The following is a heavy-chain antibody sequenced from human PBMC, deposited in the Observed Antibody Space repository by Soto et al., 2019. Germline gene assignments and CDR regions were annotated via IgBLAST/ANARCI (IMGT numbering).Heavy chain of an antibody. D-gene: IGHD6-19*01. Sequence: QVQLVESGGGVVQPGRSLRLSCAASGFTFSSYGMHWVRQAPGKGLEWVAVISYDGSNKYYADSVKGRFTISRDNSKNALYLQMNSLRAEDTAVYYCAKQNGGAVAGPIYAEYFQHWGQGTLVTVSS. CDR3: AKQNGGAVAGPIYAEYFQH. V-gene: IGHV3-30*18. J-gene: IGHJ1*01. CDR1: GFTFSSYG. CDR2: ISYDGSNK.